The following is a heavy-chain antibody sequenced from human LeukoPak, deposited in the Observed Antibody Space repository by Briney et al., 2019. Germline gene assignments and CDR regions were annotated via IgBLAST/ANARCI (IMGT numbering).Heavy chain of an antibody. V-gene: IGHV3-33*01. D-gene: IGHD6-19*01. CDR3: AREGGPYSSGWYANI. CDR2: IWHDGTSK. CDR1: GFIFNNFG. Sequence: PGGSLGLSCEASGFIFNNFGMHWVPQAPGKGPEWVAVIWHDGTSKYYADSVRGRFTISRDNSKNTMYLQMNSLRIEDTAVYYCAREGGPYSSGWYANIWGQGTLVTVSS. J-gene: IGHJ3*02.